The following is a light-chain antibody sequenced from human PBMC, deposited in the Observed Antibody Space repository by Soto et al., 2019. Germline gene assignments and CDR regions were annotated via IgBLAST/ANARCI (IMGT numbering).Light chain of an antibody. CDR2: GAS. CDR1: QSFSSSY. CDR3: QQYGTSIT. Sequence: EIVLTQSPGTLSLSPGERATLSCRASQSFSSSYLAWYQQKPGQAPRLLIYGASSRATGIPDRFSGSGSGSDFPLTISSLQPEDFAVYYCQQYGTSITFGQGTRLEI. J-gene: IGKJ5*01. V-gene: IGKV3-20*01.